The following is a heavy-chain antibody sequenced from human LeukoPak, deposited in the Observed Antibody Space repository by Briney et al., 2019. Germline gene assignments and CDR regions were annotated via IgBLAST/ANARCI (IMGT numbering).Heavy chain of an antibody. CDR1: GGSIRSSTYY. J-gene: IGHJ4*02. Sequence: SETLSLTCTVSGGSIRSSTYYWGWIRQPPGKGLEWIGRIYTSGSTNYNPSLKSRVTISVDTSKNQFSLKLSSVTAADTAVYYCASSFGVAWYYFDYWGQGTLVTVSS. V-gene: IGHV4-61*02. D-gene: IGHD3-3*01. CDR3: ASSFGVAWYYFDY. CDR2: IYTSGST.